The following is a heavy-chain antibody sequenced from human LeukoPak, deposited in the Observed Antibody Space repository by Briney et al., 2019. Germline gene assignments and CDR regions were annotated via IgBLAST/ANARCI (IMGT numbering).Heavy chain of an antibody. CDR3: RQLTDGFDI. D-gene: IGHD6-13*01. J-gene: IGHJ3*02. V-gene: IGHV3-73*01. CDR1: GFTFSSYA. CDR2: IRSKANNYAT. Sequence: GGSLRLSCAASGFTFSSYAMSWVRQASGKGLEWVGRIRSKANNYATGYAASVKGRFTISRDDSKNTAYLQMNSLKTEDTAVYYCRQLTDGFDIWGQGTVVTVSA.